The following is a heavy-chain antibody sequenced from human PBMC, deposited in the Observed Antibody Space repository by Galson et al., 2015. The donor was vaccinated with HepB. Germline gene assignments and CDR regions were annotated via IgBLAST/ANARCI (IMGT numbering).Heavy chain of an antibody. CDR2: INNDNGDT. CDR3: ARVGRDCFHSSGFRDASDI. CDR1: GYNFIAYA. D-gene: IGHD3-22*01. J-gene: IGHJ3*02. V-gene: IGHV1-3*04. Sequence: SVKVSCKASGYNFIAYAVHWMRQAPGQRLEWMGWINNDNGDTGYSQKFHDRVTITSDTSASVAYMELSSLSSEDTAVYYCARVGRDCFHSSGFRDASDIWGQGTMVTVSA.